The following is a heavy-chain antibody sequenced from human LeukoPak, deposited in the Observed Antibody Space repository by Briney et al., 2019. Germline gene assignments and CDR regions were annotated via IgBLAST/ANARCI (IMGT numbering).Heavy chain of an antibody. J-gene: IGHJ4*02. V-gene: IGHV3-23*02. CDR1: GLTFSSYA. D-gene: IGHD3-3*01. CDR3: AKVGFSEMEWLLYSDH. Sequence: GGSLRRSCAAYGLTFSSYAMGWVRQAPGKGLEWLSAISGRGGHTYYGDYVKGRFTISRDNSKNTLYLQMISLRAEDTAVYYCAKVGFSEMEWLLYSDHWGQGTLVTVSS. CDR2: ISGRGGHT.